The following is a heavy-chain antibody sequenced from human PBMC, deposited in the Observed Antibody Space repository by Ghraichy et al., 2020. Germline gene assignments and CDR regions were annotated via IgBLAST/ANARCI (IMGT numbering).Heavy chain of an antibody. CDR1: GGSFSGYY. Sequence: SETLSLTCAVYGGSFSGYYWSWIRQPPGKGLEWIGEINHSGSTNYNPSLKSRVTISVDTSKNQFSLKLSSVTAADTAVYYCARGNYSTSLLWGEDYYYGMDVWGQGTTVTVSS. V-gene: IGHV4-34*01. CDR3: ARGNYSTSLLWGEDYYYGMDV. D-gene: IGHD2-2*01. CDR2: INHSGST. J-gene: IGHJ6*02.